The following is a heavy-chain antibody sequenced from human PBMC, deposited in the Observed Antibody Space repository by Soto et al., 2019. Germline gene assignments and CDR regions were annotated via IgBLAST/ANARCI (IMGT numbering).Heavy chain of an antibody. CDR1: GGSISSYY. CDR2: IYYSGST. Sequence: SETLSLTSTVSGGSISSYYWSWIRQPPGKGLEWIGYIYYSGSTNYNPSLKSRVTISVDTSKNQFSLKLTSVTAADTAVYYCARDKITGLFDYWGQGTLVTVS. J-gene: IGHJ4*02. CDR3: ARDKITGLFDY. D-gene: IGHD2-8*02. V-gene: IGHV4-59*12.